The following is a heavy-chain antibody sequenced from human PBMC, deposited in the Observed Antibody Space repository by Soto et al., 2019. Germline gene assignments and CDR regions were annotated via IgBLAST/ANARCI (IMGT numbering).Heavy chain of an antibody. J-gene: IGHJ4*02. CDR1: GDSVSNDRAS. CDR2: TYYRSKWYN. Sequence: SQTLSRTCAISGDSVSNDRASWHWIRQSPSRGLEWLGRTYYRSKWYNDYAVSVKSRITINPDTSKNQFSLQLNSVTPEDTAVYYCAREPPYQFFDCWGQGTLVTVS. V-gene: IGHV6-1*01. CDR3: AREPPYQFFDC. D-gene: IGHD2-2*01.